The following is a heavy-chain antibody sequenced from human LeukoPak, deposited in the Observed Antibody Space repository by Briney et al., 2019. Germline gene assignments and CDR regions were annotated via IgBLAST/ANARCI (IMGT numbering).Heavy chain of an antibody. Sequence: GGSLRLSCAASGFTFSDYYMSWIRQTPGKGLEWLSYISSGGSAIYYADSVKGRFTIPRDNAKNSLYLQMNSLRAEDTAVYYCATVDTAMVTGVDCWGQGTLVTVSS. V-gene: IGHV3-11*04. CDR3: ATVDTAMVTGVDC. D-gene: IGHD5-18*01. CDR2: ISSGGSAI. J-gene: IGHJ4*02. CDR1: GFTFSDYY.